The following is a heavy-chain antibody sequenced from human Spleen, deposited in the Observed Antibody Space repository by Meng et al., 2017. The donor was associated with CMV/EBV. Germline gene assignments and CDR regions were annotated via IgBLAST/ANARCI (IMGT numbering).Heavy chain of an antibody. CDR3: AKTTAAARIYYFDY. J-gene: IGHJ4*02. D-gene: IGHD6-13*01. V-gene: IGHV3-53*01. CDR2: IYSGGNT. CDR1: AFTVSTNY. Sequence: GESLKISCVASAFTVSTNYMAWVRQAPGKGLEWISVIYSGGNTDYAESVKGRFTISRDNSKNTLYLQMNFLRVNDTAVYYCAKTTAAARIYYFDYWGQGTLVTVSS.